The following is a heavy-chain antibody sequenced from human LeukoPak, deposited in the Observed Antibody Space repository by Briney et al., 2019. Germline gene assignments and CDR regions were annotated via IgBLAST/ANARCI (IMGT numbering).Heavy chain of an antibody. Sequence: GASLKISCKDSRYSFTNYWIGWVRQMPGKGLEWMGIIYPGDSDTRYSPSFQGQVTISADKSISTAYLRWSSLKASDTAMYYCASSLSGSYPNYWGQGTLVTVSS. D-gene: IGHD1-26*01. CDR1: RYSFTNYW. J-gene: IGHJ4*02. CDR2: IYPGDSDT. CDR3: ASSLSGSYPNY. V-gene: IGHV5-51*01.